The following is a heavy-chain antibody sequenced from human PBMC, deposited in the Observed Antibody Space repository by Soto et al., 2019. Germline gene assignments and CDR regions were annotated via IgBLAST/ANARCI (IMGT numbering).Heavy chain of an antibody. CDR2: VKSILDGGTT. CDR3: TTDPRGAH. Sequence: EEQLVESGGGLVKPGGSLRLSCTASGFTFSNAWMSWVRQAPGKGLEWVGRVKSILDGGTTDYAAPVKGRFTISRDDSKNTLYVQMNSLKTEDTAVYYCTTDPRGAHWGQGTLVTVSS. J-gene: IGHJ4*02. V-gene: IGHV3-15*01. CDR1: GFTFSNAW. D-gene: IGHD3-10*01.